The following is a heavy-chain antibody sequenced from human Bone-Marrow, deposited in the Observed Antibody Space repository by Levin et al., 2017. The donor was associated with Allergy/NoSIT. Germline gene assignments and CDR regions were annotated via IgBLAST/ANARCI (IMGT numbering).Heavy chain of an antibody. D-gene: IGHD3-10*01. CDR1: GASIYNSPYF. J-gene: IGHJ4*02. CDR2: IYYTERS. V-gene: IGHV4-39*07. CDR3: ARVSYYGSGNYYEYYFDS. Sequence: SQTLSLTCAVSGASIYNSPYFWAWIRQPPGKGLEWVASIYYTERSFYNPSLTRRATISVDTSTNQFSLKLTSVTAADTAVYYCARVSYYGSGNYYEYYFDSWGQGTLVTVSS.